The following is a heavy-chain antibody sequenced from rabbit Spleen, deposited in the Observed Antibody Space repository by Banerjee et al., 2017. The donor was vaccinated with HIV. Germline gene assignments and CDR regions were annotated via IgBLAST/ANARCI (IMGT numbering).Heavy chain of an antibody. CDR2: IGIGSGTT. Sequence: QEQLVESGGGLVQPEGSLTLTCTASGFSFSGGYYMCWVRPAPGKGLEWIACIGIGSGTTWYANWAKGRFTISKTSSTTVTLQMTSLTAADTATYFCARGASGADGYANAFILWGPGTLVTVS. V-gene: IGHV1S45*01. D-gene: IGHD6-1*01. J-gene: IGHJ4*01. CDR3: ARGASGADGYANAFIL. CDR1: GFSFSGGYY.